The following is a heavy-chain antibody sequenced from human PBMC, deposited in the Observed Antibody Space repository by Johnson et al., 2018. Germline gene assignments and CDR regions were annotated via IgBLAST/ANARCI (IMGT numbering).Heavy chain of an antibody. CDR1: GGSISSYY. Sequence: QVQLQESGPGLVKPSETLSLTCTVSGGSISSYYWSWIRQPPGKGLEWIGYIYYSGSTNYNPSLKSRVTISVDTSKNQFSLKLSSVTAADTAVYYCAREITNPTVTTALGMDVWGKGTTVTVSS. J-gene: IGHJ6*04. CDR3: AREITNPTVTTALGMDV. V-gene: IGHV4-59*01. CDR2: IYYSGST. D-gene: IGHD4-17*01.